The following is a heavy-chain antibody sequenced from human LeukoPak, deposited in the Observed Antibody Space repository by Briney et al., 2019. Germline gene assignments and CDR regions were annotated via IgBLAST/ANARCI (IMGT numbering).Heavy chain of an antibody. J-gene: IGHJ5*02. D-gene: IGHD3-10*01. CDR3: ARGGSGSYFSWLDP. Sequence: ASVKVSCKASGYTFTGYYIHWVRQAPGQGLECVGWINPNSGGTNYAQKFQGRVTMTRDTSISTAYMELSRLRSDDTAVYYCARGGSGSYFSWLDPWGQGTLVSVSS. CDR1: GYTFTGYY. V-gene: IGHV1-2*02. CDR2: INPNSGGT.